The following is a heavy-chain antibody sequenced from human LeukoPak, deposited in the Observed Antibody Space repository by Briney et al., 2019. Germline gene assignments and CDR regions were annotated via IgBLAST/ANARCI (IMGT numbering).Heavy chain of an antibody. CDR2: ISSSSSYI. D-gene: IGHD4-17*01. V-gene: IGHV3-21*01. J-gene: IGHJ4*02. Sequence: PGGSLRLSCAASGFTFSSYSMNWVRQAPGKGLEWVSSISSSSSYIYYADSVKGRFTISRDNAKNSLYLQMNSLRAEDTAVYYCARERDDYGDLYFDYWGQGTLVTVSS. CDR3: ARERDDYGDLYFDY. CDR1: GFTFSSYS.